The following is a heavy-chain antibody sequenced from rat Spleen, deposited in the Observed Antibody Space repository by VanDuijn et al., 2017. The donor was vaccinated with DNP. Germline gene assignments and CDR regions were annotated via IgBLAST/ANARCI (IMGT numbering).Heavy chain of an antibody. D-gene: IGHD4-3*01. CDR1: GFTFSAYY. CDR3: IRWNSGHFDY. V-gene: IGHV5-22*01. J-gene: IGHJ2*01. Sequence: EVQLVESGGGLVQPGRSLKLSCAASGFTFSAYYMAWVRQAPAKGLEWVAYIGSAAYAPYYGDSGKGRFTISRDNAKSTLYLQMNSLRSGDMATYYCIRWNSGHFDYWGQGVMVTVSS. CDR2: IGSAAYAP.